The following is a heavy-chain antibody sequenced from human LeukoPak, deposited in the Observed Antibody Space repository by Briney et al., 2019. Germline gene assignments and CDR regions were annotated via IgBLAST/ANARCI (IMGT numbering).Heavy chain of an antibody. CDR3: AREVGRSSGWFDY. D-gene: IGHD6-19*01. CDR2: ISSSGSTI. V-gene: IGHV3-48*03. CDR1: GLTFSSYE. Sequence: GGSLRLSCAASGLTFSSYEMNWVRQAPGKGLEWVSYISSSGSTIYYADSVKGRFTISRDNAKNSLYPQMNSLRAEDTAVYYCAREVGRSSGWFDYWGQGTLVTVSS. J-gene: IGHJ4*02.